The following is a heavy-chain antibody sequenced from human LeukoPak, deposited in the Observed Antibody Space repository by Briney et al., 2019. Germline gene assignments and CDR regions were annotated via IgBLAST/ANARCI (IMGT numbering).Heavy chain of an antibody. CDR3: ARDPGGSGGYYENDAFDI. J-gene: IGHJ3*02. CDR1: GFTFSSYS. D-gene: IGHD3-10*01. V-gene: IGHV3-21*01. CDR2: ISSSSSYI. Sequence: GGSLRLSCAASGFTFSSYSMNWVRQAPGKGLEWVSSISSSSSYIYYADSVKGRFTISRDNAKNSLYLQMNSLRAEDTAVYYCARDPGGSGGYYENDAFDIWGQGTMVTVSS.